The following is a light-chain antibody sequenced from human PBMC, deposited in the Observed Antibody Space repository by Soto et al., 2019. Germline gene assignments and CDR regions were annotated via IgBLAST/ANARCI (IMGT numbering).Light chain of an antibody. CDR2: KAS. Sequence: DIQMTQSPSTLSASVGDRVTITCRASQSISNYLAWYQQKPGKAPNLLIYKASSLQSGVPSRFSGSGSGTEFTLTIHSLQADDFATYYCQQYHSYSTFGQGTKVDI. V-gene: IGKV1-5*03. CDR1: QSISNY. J-gene: IGKJ1*01. CDR3: QQYHSYST.